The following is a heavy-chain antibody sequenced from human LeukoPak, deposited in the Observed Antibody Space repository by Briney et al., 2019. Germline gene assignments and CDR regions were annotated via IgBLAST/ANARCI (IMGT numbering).Heavy chain of an antibody. Sequence: GGSLRLSCAASGFTFSGYAMSWVRQAPGKGLEWVSAISGSGGSTYYADSVKGRFTISRDNSKNTLYLQMNSLRAEDTAVYYCAKSQLWAPDYFAYWGQGTLVTVSS. CDR1: GFTFSGYA. CDR3: AKSQLWAPDYFAY. D-gene: IGHD5-18*01. V-gene: IGHV3-23*01. J-gene: IGHJ4*02. CDR2: ISGSGGST.